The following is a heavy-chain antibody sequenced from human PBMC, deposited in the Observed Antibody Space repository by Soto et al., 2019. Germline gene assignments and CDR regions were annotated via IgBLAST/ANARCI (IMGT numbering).Heavy chain of an antibody. CDR1: GGSISSSSYY. V-gene: IGHV4-39*01. CDR3: ARDIVVVPAARGNWFDP. J-gene: IGHJ5*02. Sequence: HSETLSLTCTVSGGSISSSSYYWGWIRQPPGKGLEWIGSIYYSGSTYYNPSLKSRVTISVDTSKNQFSLKLSSVTAADTAVYYCARDIVVVPAARGNWFDPWGQGTLVTVSS. CDR2: IYYSGST. D-gene: IGHD2-2*01.